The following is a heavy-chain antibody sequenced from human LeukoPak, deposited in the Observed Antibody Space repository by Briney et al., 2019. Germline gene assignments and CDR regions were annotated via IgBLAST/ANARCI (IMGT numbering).Heavy chain of an antibody. J-gene: IGHJ4*02. V-gene: IGHV3-23*01. CDR1: GFTFSSYA. Sequence: GGSLRLSCAASGFTFSSYAMSWVRQAPGKGLEWVSAISGSGGSTYYADSVMGRFTISRDNSKNTLYLQMNSLRAEDTAVYYCARVGRLGLLRNLSKKRWATSFDYWGQGTLVTVSS. CDR3: ARVGRLGLLRNLSKKRWATSFDY. CDR2: ISGSGGST. D-gene: IGHD1-7*01.